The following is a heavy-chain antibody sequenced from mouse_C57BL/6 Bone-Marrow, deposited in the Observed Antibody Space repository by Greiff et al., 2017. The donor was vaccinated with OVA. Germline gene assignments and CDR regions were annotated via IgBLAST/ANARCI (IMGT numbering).Heavy chain of an antibody. Sequence: EVKLVESGGGLVQPGGSLKLSCAASGFTFSDYGMAWVRQAPRQGPEWVAFISNLAYSIYYADTLTGRFTISRENDKNTLYREMSSLRSEDTAMYYCGRGDDGYMRGNYAMDDWGQGTSVTVSS. V-gene: IGHV5-15*01. D-gene: IGHD2-3*01. CDR1: GFTFSDYG. CDR2: ISNLAYSI. J-gene: IGHJ4*01. CDR3: GRGDDGYMRGNYAMDD.